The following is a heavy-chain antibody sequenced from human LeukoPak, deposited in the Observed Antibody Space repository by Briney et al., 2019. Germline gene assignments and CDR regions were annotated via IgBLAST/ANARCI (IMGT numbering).Heavy chain of an antibody. J-gene: IGHJ4*02. CDR3: ARGYGSGSYCDY. CDR2: IYYSGST. CDR1: GGSISSGGYY. D-gene: IGHD3-10*01. V-gene: IGHV4-31*03. Sequence: PSETLSLTCTVSGGSISSGGYYWSWIRQHPEKGLEWIGYIYYSGSTYYNPSLKSRVTISVDTSKNQFSLKLSSVTAADTAVYYCARGYGSGSYCDYWGQGTLVTVSS.